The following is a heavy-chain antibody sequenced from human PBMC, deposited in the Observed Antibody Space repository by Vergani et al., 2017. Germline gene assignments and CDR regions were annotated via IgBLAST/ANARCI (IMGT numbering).Heavy chain of an antibody. CDR2: ISGSGGST. D-gene: IGHD3-9*01. CDR1: GFTFNHYA. V-gene: IGHV3-23*01. CDR3: ARETDTGSSVSYNYYAMDV. Sequence: EVQLLESGGDLVQPGGSLRLSCAASGFTFNHYAMNWVRQAPGKGLEWVSGISGSGGSTYYAGSVKGRFTISRDSSKNTLYLQMNRLSAGYTAVYYCARETDTGSSVSYNYYAMDVWGQGTTVSVSS. J-gene: IGHJ6*02.